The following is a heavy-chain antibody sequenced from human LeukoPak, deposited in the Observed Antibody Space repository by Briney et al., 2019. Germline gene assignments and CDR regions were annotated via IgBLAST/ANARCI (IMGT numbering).Heavy chain of an antibody. Sequence: SETLSLTCTVSGGSISSSSYYWGWIRQPPGKGLEWIGSIYYSGSTYYNPSLKSRVTISVDTSKNQFSLKLSSVTAADTAVYYCASLRFLEWLSGDYFDYWGQGTLVTVSS. V-gene: IGHV4-39*01. D-gene: IGHD3-3*01. CDR2: IYYSGST. CDR1: GGSISSSSYY. CDR3: ASLRFLEWLSGDYFDY. J-gene: IGHJ4*02.